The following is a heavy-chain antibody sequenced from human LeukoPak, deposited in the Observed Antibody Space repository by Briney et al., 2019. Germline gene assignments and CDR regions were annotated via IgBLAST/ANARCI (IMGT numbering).Heavy chain of an antibody. CDR1: GFTFSSYG. CDR2: INWNGGST. D-gene: IGHD5-12*01. Sequence: GGSLRLSCAASGFTFSSYGMSWVRQAPGKGLEWVSGINWNGGSTGYADSVKGRFTISRDNAKNSLYLQMNSLRAEDTAVYYCASEVAAIGPKLGCIDYWGQGTLATVSS. CDR3: ASEVAAIGPKLGCIDY. V-gene: IGHV3-20*04. J-gene: IGHJ4*02.